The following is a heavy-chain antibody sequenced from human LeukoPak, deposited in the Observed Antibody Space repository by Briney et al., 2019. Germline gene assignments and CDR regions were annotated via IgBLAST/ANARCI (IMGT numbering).Heavy chain of an antibody. D-gene: IGHD2-15*01. CDR3: ARSGCSGGSCYSQRGAFDI. CDR1: GGSISSNTYY. V-gene: IGHV4-39*07. Sequence: SETLSLTCTVSGGSISSNTYYWGWIRQPPGKGLEWIGSIYYSGSTYYNPSLKSRVTMSVDTSKNQFSLKLSSVTAADTAVYYCARSGCSGGSCYSQRGAFDIWGQGTMVTVSS. CDR2: IYYSGST. J-gene: IGHJ3*02.